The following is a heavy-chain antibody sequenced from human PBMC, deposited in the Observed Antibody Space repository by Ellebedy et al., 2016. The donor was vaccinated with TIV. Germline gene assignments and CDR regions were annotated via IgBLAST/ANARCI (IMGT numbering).Heavy chain of an antibody. V-gene: IGHV3-23*01. CDR1: GFSFSNFA. J-gene: IGHJ4*02. CDR2: ISASGIST. Sequence: GESLKISCGASGFSFSNFAMTWVRQAPGKGLEWVSSISASGISTDYADSVRGRVTISRDNSRNTLYLQMDSLRADDTAVYYCAKLDSSGYYYGRFDYWGQGTLGTVSS. CDR3: AKLDSSGYYYGRFDY. D-gene: IGHD3-22*01.